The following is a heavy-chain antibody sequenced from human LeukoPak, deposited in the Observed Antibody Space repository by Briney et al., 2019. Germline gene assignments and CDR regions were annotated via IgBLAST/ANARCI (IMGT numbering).Heavy chain of an antibody. CDR2: ISWNSGSI. Sequence: PGGSLRLSCAASGFTFDDYAMHWVRHAPGKGLEWVSGISWNSGSIGYADSVKGRFTISRDNAKNSLYLQMNSLRAEDTAVYYCARDQIVGATFGMDVWGQGTTVTVSS. CDR3: ARDQIVGATFGMDV. V-gene: IGHV3-9*01. CDR1: GFTFDDYA. D-gene: IGHD1-26*01. J-gene: IGHJ6*02.